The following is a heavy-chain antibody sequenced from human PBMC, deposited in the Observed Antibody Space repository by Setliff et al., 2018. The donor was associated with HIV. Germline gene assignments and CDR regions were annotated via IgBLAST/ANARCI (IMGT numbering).Heavy chain of an antibody. CDR3: ASSFPHIARDGTDYYFVDV. J-gene: IGHJ6*03. CDR1: AVSSSGYS. D-gene: IGHD6-13*01. V-gene: IGHV4-34*01. Sequence: SETLSLTCAVYAVSSSGYSWTWIRQPPGKGLEWIGEINHSGSTNYTPSLRSRVTISADTSKNQFSLKMKSVTAADTVVYYCASSFPHIARDGTDYYFVDVWGKGTTVTVSS. CDR2: INHSGST.